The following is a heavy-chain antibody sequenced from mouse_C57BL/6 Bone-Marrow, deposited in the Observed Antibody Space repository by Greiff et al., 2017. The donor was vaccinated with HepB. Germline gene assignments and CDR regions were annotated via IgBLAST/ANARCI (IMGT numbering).Heavy chain of an antibody. D-gene: IGHD2-4*01. CDR3: ARDNPIYYDYDGHYFDY. CDR1: GYSITSGYY. J-gene: IGHJ2*01. CDR2: ISYDGSN. V-gene: IGHV3-6*01. Sequence: VQLQQSGPGLVKPSQSLSLTCSVTGYSITSGYYWNWIRQFPGNKLEWMGYISYDGSNNYNPYLKNRISITRDTSKNQFFLKLNSVTTEDTATYYCARDNPIYYDYDGHYFDYWGQGTTLTVSS.